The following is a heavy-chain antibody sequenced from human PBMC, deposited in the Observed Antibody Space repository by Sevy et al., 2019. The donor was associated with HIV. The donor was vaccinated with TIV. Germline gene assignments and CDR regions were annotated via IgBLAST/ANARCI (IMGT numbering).Heavy chain of an antibody. CDR2: ISNSGNTI. V-gene: IGHV3-48*03. D-gene: IGHD4-17*01. Sequence: GGSLRLSCAASGFTFSSYEMNWVRQAPGKGLEWVSSISNSGNTISYSDSVRGRFTISRDNARNSLYLQMNSLRAEDTAVYYCARDLPPSATTVAHFDCWGQGTLVTVSS. CDR1: GFTFSSYE. CDR3: ARDLPPSATTVAHFDC. J-gene: IGHJ4*02.